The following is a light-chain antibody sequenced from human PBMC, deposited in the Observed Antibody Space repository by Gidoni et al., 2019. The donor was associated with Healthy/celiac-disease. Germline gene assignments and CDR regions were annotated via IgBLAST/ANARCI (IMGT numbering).Light chain of an antibody. J-gene: IGLJ3*02. V-gene: IGLV2-14*01. Sequence: QSALTQTASVSGSPGQSITISCTGTSSDVGGYTYVSWYQQHPGKAPKLMIYEVSNRPSGVSNRFSGSKSGNTASLTISGLQAEDEADYYCSSYTSSSTLEFGGGTKLTVL. CDR3: SSYTSSSTLE. CDR2: EVS. CDR1: SSDVGGYTY.